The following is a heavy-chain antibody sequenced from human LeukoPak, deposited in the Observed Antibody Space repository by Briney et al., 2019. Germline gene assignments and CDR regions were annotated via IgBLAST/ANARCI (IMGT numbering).Heavy chain of an antibody. D-gene: IGHD1-7*01. CDR2: ITTGDST. CDR3: ARVLVTGTTPYYYYMDV. J-gene: IGHJ6*03. Sequence: GRSLRLSCAASGFTFSTYVMNWVRQAPGKGLEWVPHITTGDSTYYPDSVKGRFTVSRDSSKNTLYLQMNSLRADDTAVYYCARVLVTGTTPYYYYMDVWGKGTTVTVSS. V-gene: IGHV3-23*01. CDR1: GFTFSTYV.